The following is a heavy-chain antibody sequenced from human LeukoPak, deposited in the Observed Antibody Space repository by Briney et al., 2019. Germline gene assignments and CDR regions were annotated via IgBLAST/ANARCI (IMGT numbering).Heavy chain of an antibody. CDR2: INHSGST. CDR1: GGSFSGYY. Sequence: SETLSLTCAVYGGSFSGYYWSWIRQPPGKGLEWIGEINHSGSTNYNQSLKSRVTISVDTSKNQFSLKLSSVTAADTAVYYCARRRAAAAGTAEYFQHWGQGTLVTVPS. CDR3: ARRRAAAAGTAEYFQH. J-gene: IGHJ1*01. D-gene: IGHD6-13*01. V-gene: IGHV4-34*01.